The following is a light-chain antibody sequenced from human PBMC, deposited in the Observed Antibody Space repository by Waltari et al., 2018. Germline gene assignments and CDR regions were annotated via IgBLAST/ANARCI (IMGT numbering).Light chain of an antibody. CDR2: AAS. Sequence: IQMTQSPSTLSASVGDRVTVTCRASQYINKDISWYQQKPGKAPILLIYAASNLQRGVSSRFSGSGSGTDFTLTITSLQPEDVATFYCQQDYATPYSFGQGTKVEIK. V-gene: IGKV1-6*01. CDR1: QYINKD. CDR3: QQDYATPYS. J-gene: IGKJ2*03.